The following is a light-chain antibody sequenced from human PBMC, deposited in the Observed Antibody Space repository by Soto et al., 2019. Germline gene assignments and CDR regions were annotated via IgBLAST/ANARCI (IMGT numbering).Light chain of an antibody. Sequence: IGMTQAQATRSVSPGERATLSCRASQRVSSNLAWYQQKPGQAPRLLIYGASTRATGIPARFSGSGSGTEFTLTISSLQSEDVAVYYWQQYNNWPPLTFGGGTKVEIK. J-gene: IGKJ4*01. V-gene: IGKV3-15*01. CDR2: GAS. CDR3: QQYNNWPPLT. CDR1: QRVSSN.